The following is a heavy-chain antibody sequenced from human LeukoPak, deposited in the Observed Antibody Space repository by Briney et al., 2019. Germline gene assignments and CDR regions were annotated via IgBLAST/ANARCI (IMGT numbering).Heavy chain of an antibody. CDR2: IKSETDGGAK. CDR1: GFNFSMYS. Sequence: GGSLRLSCVVSGFNFSMYSMEWVRQAPGKGLEWVGRIKSETDGGAKDYAAPVKGRFSISRDDSKSILYLEMTSLKTEDTAVYYCTTLVGAPTYWGQGTLVTVSS. J-gene: IGHJ4*02. V-gene: IGHV3-15*01. D-gene: IGHD1-26*01. CDR3: TTLVGAPTY.